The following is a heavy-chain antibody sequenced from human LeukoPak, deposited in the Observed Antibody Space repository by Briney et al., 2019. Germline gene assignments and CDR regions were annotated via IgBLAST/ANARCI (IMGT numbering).Heavy chain of an antibody. CDR1: GYTFTGYY. CDR3: AREGVRRGSNIVVVVAARPGAFDI. CDR2: IIPIFGTA. D-gene: IGHD2-15*01. Sequence: GASVKVSCKASGYTFTGYYIHWVRQAPGQGLEWMGRIIPIFGTANYAQKFQGRVTITTDESTSTAYMELSSLRSEDTAVYYCAREGVRRGSNIVVVVAARPGAFDIWGQGTMVTVSS. J-gene: IGHJ3*02. V-gene: IGHV1-69*05.